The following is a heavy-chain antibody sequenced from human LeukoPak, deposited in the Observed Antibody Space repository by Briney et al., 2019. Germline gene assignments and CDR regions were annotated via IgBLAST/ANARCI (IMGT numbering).Heavy chain of an antibody. CDR1: GGSISSYY. Sequence: ETLSLTCTVSGGSISSYYWSWIRQAPGKGLEWVSSISSSSSYIYYADSVKGRFTISRDNAKNSLYLQMNSLRAEDTAVYYCASGGIAVAGTYYWGQGTLVTVSS. CDR2: ISSSSSYI. J-gene: IGHJ4*02. CDR3: ASGGIAVAGTYY. D-gene: IGHD6-19*01. V-gene: IGHV3-21*01.